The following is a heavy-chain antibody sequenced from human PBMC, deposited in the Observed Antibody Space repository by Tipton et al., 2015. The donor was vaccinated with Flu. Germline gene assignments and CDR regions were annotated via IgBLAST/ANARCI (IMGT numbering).Heavy chain of an antibody. J-gene: IGHJ5*02. CDR1: GYSLNTHW. V-gene: IGHV5-51*03. Sequence: QLVQSGAEIKKPGESLRISCKGSGYSLNTHWISWLRQMPGKGLEWMGTIYPGDSDSRYSPSFEGQVTFSVDRAISTAFLQWSSLKASDTATYFCVRTQQIEDWFDRWGQGTLVTVSS. CDR2: IYPGDSDS. D-gene: IGHD5-18*01. CDR3: VRTQQIEDWFDR.